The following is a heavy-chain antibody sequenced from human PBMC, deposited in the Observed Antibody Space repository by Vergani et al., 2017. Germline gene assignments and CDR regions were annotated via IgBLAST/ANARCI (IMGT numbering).Heavy chain of an antibody. CDR3: ARHHPRPTYYYDSSGAPFDY. Sequence: QVQLQESGPGLVKPSETLSLTCTVSGGSISSYYWRWIRQPPGKGLEWIGFIYYSGSTNYNPSLKRRVTLSVDTSKNQFSLKRSSVTAADTAVYYCARHHPRPTYYYDSSGAPFDYWGQGTLVTVSS. CDR1: GGSISSYY. CDR2: IYYSGST. D-gene: IGHD3-22*01. V-gene: IGHV4-59*08. J-gene: IGHJ4*02.